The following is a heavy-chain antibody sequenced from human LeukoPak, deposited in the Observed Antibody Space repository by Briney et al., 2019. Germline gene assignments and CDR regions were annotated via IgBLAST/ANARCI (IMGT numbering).Heavy chain of an antibody. D-gene: IGHD4-17*01. CDR3: ARAGQYGDYDFDY. CDR1: GFXFSTYD. V-gene: IGHV3-13*04. Sequence: GGSLRLSCAASGFXFSTYDIHWVRQATGKGLKWVSGIGTAGDTYYPGSLKGRFTISRENAKNSLYLQMNSLRAGDTAMYYCARAGQYGDYDFDYWGQGTLVTVSS. CDR2: IGTAGDT. J-gene: IGHJ4*02.